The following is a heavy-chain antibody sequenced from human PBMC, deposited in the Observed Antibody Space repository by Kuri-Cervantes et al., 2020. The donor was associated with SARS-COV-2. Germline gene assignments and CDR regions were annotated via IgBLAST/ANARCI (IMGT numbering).Heavy chain of an antibody. Sequence: GESLKISCTASGFTFGDYAMSWVRQAPGKGLEWVSAISGSGGSTYYADSVKGRFTISRDNSKNTLYLQMNSLRAEDTAVYYCAKETSSGSFDYWGQGTLVTVSS. CDR2: ISGSGGST. D-gene: IGHD6-19*01. CDR3: AKETSSGSFDY. V-gene: IGHV3-23*01. CDR1: GFTFGDYA. J-gene: IGHJ4*02.